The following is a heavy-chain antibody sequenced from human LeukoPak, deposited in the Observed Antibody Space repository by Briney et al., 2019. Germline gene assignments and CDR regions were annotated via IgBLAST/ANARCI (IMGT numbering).Heavy chain of an antibody. J-gene: IGHJ4*02. V-gene: IGHV3-23*01. CDR2: ISGSGGST. CDR3: AKVGGFIAVAGTWFLPPFDY. D-gene: IGHD6-19*01. Sequence: GGSLRLSCAASGFTFSSYAMSWVRQAPGKGLEWVSAISGSGGSTYYADSVKGRFTISRDNSKNTLYLQMNSLRAEDTAVYYCAKVGGFIAVAGTWFLPPFDYWGQGTLVTVSS. CDR1: GFTFSSYA.